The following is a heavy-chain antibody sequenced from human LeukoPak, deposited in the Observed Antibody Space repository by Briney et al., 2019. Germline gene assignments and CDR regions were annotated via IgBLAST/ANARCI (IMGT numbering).Heavy chain of an antibody. CDR2: IYSSGST. J-gene: IGHJ4*02. Sequence: GGSLRLSCAASGLTVSTNYMSWVRQVPGKGLECVSLIYSSGSTYYADSVKGRFTISRDHSKNTLYLQMSSLTAEGTAVYYCARTSLSGDGYKVGYFDSWGQGTLVTVSS. V-gene: IGHV3-53*01. CDR3: ARTSLSGDGYKVGYFDS. CDR1: GLTVSTNY. D-gene: IGHD5-24*01.